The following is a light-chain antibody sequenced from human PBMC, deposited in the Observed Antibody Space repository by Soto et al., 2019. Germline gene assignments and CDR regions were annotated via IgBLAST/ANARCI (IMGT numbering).Light chain of an antibody. CDR3: SSSTSSRTLV. CDR1: SSDIGAYKY. CDR2: EVI. V-gene: IGLV2-14*01. Sequence: QSVLTQPASVSGSPGQSITISCTGTSSDIGAYKYVSWYQQHPGRAPKLMIYEVIHRPSGVSSRFSGSKSGKTASLSISGLQADDEADYYCSSSTSSRTLVFGGGTKLTVL. J-gene: IGLJ2*01.